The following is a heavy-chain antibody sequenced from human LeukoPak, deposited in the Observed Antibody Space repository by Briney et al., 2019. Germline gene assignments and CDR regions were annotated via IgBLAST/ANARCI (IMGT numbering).Heavy chain of an antibody. V-gene: IGHV4-34*01. CDR3: ARTPDYSDY. D-gene: IGHD1-14*01. J-gene: IGHJ4*02. CDR1: GGSFSGYY. Sequence: PSETLSLTCAVYGGSFSGYYWSWIRQPPGKGLEWIGEINHSGSTNYNPSLKSRVTISVDKSKNQFSLKLSSVTAADTAVYYCARTPDYSDYWGQGTLVTVSS. CDR2: INHSGST.